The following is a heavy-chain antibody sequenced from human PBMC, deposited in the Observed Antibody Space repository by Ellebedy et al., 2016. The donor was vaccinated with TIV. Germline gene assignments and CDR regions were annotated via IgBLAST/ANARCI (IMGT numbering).Heavy chain of an antibody. CDR1: GFTFSSYA. CDR3: ARGGGYHNMDP. J-gene: IGHJ6*02. V-gene: IGHV3-21*04. D-gene: IGHD3-10*01. CDR2: ITSSSSYI. Sequence: GGSLRLSCAASGFTFSSYAMMWVRQAPGKGLEWVSSITSSSSYIFYADSVKGRFTISRDNAKNSLYLQMNSLRAEDTAVYYCARGGGYHNMDPWGQGTTVTVSS.